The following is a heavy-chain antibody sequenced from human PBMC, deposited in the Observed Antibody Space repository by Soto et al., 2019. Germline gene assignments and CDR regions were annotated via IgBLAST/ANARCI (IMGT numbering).Heavy chain of an antibody. Sequence: QVQLVQSGAEVKKPGSSVKVSCKAAGGTFSSYAISWGRQAPGQGLEGMGGIVPIFGTANYAQKFQGRVTITADKSTSTAYVELSSLRSEDTAVYYCARENERQSGMDYWGQGTLVTVSS. CDR2: IVPIFGTA. D-gene: IGHD3-10*01. J-gene: IGHJ4*02. CDR3: ARENERQSGMDY. CDR1: GGTFSSYA. V-gene: IGHV1-69*06.